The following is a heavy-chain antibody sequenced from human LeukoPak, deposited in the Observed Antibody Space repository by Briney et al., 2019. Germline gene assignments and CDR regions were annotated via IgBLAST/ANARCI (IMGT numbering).Heavy chain of an antibody. Sequence: GGSLRLSCAASGFTFSSTWMSWVRRAPGKGLEWVGRIKRNIDGGTTDYAAPVNGRFTISRDDSKNTLYLQTNSLKTEDTAVYYCVTGLGRTDHDYWGQGTLVTVSS. J-gene: IGHJ4*02. CDR2: IKRNIDGGTT. V-gene: IGHV3-15*01. D-gene: IGHD1/OR15-1a*01. CDR1: GFTFSSTW. CDR3: VTGLGRTDHDY.